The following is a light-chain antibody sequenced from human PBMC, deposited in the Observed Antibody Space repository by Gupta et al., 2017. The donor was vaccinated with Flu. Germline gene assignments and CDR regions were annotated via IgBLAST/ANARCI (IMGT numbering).Light chain of an antibody. Sequence: ATLSLSPGERVTLSCRASQSVNTYLAWYQQKPGRAPRLLSYDASYRATGIPARFSGSGSGTDFTLTISSLEPEDFAIYYCQQRSNWPPGPFGQGTKVDIK. CDR3: QQRSNWPPGP. CDR1: QSVNTY. CDR2: DAS. J-gene: IGKJ1*01. V-gene: IGKV3-11*01.